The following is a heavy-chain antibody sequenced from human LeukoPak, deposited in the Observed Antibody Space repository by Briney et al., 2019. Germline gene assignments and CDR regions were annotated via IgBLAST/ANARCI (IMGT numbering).Heavy chain of an antibody. CDR3: SETDYSSGWYSG. J-gene: IGHJ4*02. Sequence: GGSLRLSCAASGITFSSLWMSWFRQAPGKGLEWVADIKHDGSEEHYVASVKGRFTISRDNAKNSLYLQMNSLRAEDTAVYYCSETDYSSGWYSGWGQGTLVTVSS. CDR1: GITFSSLW. D-gene: IGHD6-19*01. V-gene: IGHV3-7*01. CDR2: IKHDGSEE.